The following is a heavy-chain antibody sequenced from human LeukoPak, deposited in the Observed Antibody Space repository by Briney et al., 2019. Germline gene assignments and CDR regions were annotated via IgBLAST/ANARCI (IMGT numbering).Heavy chain of an antibody. J-gene: IGHJ4*02. V-gene: IGHV3-74*01. CDR3: ARVFGTTGKYYFDY. Sequence: GGSLRLSCAASGFTFSSYWMHWVRQAPGKGLVWVSRINSDGSSTSYADSVKGRFTISRDSAKNTLYLQMNSLRAEDTAVYYCARVFGTTGKYYFDYWGQGTLVTVSS. D-gene: IGHD1-1*01. CDR1: GFTFSSYW. CDR2: INSDGSST.